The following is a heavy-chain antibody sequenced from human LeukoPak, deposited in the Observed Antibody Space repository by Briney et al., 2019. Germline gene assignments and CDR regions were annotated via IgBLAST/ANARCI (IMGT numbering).Heavy chain of an antibody. J-gene: IGHJ4*02. Sequence: PGGSLRLSCAASGFTFSSYAMHWVRQAPGKGLEWVAVISYDGSNKYYADSVKGRFTISRDNSKNTLYLQMNSLRAEDTAVYYCARANYGSGSYYFDYWGQGTLVTVS. CDR1: GFTFSSYA. D-gene: IGHD3-10*01. CDR2: ISYDGSNK. V-gene: IGHV3-30-3*01. CDR3: ARANYGSGSYYFDY.